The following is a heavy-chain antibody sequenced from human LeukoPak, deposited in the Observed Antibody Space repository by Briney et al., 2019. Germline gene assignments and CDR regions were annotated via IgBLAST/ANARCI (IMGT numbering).Heavy chain of an antibody. CDR2: ISDSGGST. D-gene: IGHD3-16*01. J-gene: IGHJ4*02. Sequence: GGSLRLSCAVSGITLSNYGMSWVRQAPGKGLEWVAGISDSGGSTNYADSVKGRFTISRDNPKNTLYLQMNSLRAEDTAVYFCARRGVVIRVMLVGFHKQAYYFDSWGQGALVTVSS. CDR3: ARRGVVIRVMLVGFHKQAYYFDS. V-gene: IGHV3-23*01. CDR1: GITLSNYG.